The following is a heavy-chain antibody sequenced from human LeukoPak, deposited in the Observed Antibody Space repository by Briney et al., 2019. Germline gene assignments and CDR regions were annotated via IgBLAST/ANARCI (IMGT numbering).Heavy chain of an antibody. D-gene: IGHD3-22*01. CDR2: ISGSGGST. CDR1: GFTFSGYA. CDR3: AKKKGSGYYYAFDY. J-gene: IGHJ4*02. Sequence: PGGSLRLSCAASGFTFSGYAMSWVRQAPGKGLEWVSAISGSGGSTYYADSVKGRFTISRDNSKNTLYLQMNSLRAEDTAVYYCAKKKGSGYYYAFDYWGQGTLVTVSS. V-gene: IGHV3-23*01.